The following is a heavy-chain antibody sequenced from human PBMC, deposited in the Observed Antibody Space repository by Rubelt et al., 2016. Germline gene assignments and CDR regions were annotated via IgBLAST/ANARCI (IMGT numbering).Heavy chain of an antibody. J-gene: IGHJ6*02. V-gene: IGHV3-48*01. D-gene: IGHD3/OR15-3a*01. CDR2: ISTSSTTI. Sequence: VRQAPGKGLEWVSYISTSSTTIYYADSVRGRFTISRDNAKNSLYLQMNSLRAEDTAVYYCAREQDSMDVWGQGTTVTVSS. CDR3: AREQDSMDV.